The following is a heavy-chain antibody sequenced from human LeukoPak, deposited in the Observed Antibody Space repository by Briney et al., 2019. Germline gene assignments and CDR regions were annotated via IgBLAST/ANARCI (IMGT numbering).Heavy chain of an antibody. CDR3: ARNYYDSSGYPDY. CDR2: IRYDGSNK. Sequence: GGSLRLSCAASGFTFSSYGMHWVRQAPGKGLEWVAFIRYDGSNKYYADSVKGRFTISRDNSKNTLYLQMSSLRAEDTAVYYCARNYYDSSGYPDYWGQGTLVTVSS. J-gene: IGHJ4*02. CDR1: GFTFSSYG. V-gene: IGHV3-30*02. D-gene: IGHD3-22*01.